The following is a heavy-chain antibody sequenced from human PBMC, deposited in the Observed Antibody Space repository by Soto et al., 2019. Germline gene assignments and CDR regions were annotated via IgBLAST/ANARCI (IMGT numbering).Heavy chain of an antibody. CDR3: VRDSGAKLSSS. CDR1: GGTFSSYR. CDR2: IVPIYRTA. J-gene: IGHJ4*02. V-gene: IGHV1-69*01. Sequence: QVQLVQSGAEVKKPGSSVKVSCKASGGTFSSYRINWVRQAPGQGLEWVGGIVPIYRTADYAQKFQGRVTITADESPRTSYMELRSLKSQDTAVYYCVRDSGAKLSSSWGQGTLVTVSS. D-gene: IGHD6-13*01.